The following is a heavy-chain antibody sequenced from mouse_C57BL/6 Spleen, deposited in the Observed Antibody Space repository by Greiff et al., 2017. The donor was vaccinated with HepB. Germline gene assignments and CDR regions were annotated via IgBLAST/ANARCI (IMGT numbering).Heavy chain of an antibody. D-gene: IGHD4-1*01. CDR3: ARGLGRGYFDV. Sequence: EVQLVESGGGLVKPGGSLKLSCAASGFTFSDYGMHWVRQAPEKGLEWVAYISSGSSTIYYADTVKGRFTISRDNAKNTLFLQMTSLRSEDTAMYYCARGLGRGYFDVWGTGTTVTVSS. V-gene: IGHV5-17*01. J-gene: IGHJ1*03. CDR2: ISSGSSTI. CDR1: GFTFSDYG.